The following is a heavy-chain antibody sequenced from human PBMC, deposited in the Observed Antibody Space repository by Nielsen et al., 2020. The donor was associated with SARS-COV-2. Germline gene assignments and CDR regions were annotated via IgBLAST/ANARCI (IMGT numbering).Heavy chain of an antibody. CDR2: IYYSGST. Sequence: SETLSLTCTVSGGSISSSSYYWGWIRQPPGKGLEWIGSIYYSGSTYYNPSLKSRVTISVDTSKNQFSLKLSSVTAADTAVYYCARNPFVVVPAARAAWFDPWGQGTQVTVSS. CDR1: GGSISSSSYY. CDR3: ARNPFVVVPAARAAWFDP. J-gene: IGHJ5*02. V-gene: IGHV4-39*01. D-gene: IGHD2-2*01.